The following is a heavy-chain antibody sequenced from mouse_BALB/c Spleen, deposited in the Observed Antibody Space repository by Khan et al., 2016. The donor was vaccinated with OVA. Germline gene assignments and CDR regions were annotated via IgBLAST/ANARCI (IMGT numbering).Heavy chain of an antibody. V-gene: IGHV1S137*01. D-gene: IGHD1-1*01. J-gene: IGHJ2*01. Sequence: QVQLQQSGPELVRPGVSVKISCKGSGYTFTDYTMHWVKQSHAKSLEWIGIISIYYGNADYNQKFKGKATMTVDKSSSTAYMELARLTSEDSAIYYCAGGDGVLRAHFDYWGQGTTLTVSA. CDR1: GYTFTDYT. CDR3: AGGDGVLRAHFDY. CDR2: ISIYYGNA.